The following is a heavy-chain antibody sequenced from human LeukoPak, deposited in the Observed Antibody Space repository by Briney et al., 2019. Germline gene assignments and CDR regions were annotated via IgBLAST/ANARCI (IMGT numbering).Heavy chain of an antibody. CDR2: ISVSGGST. D-gene: IGHD4-17*01. CDR1: GFTFSWYA. CDR3: AKDPIPHHYDDYVPFDY. V-gene: IGHV3-23*01. J-gene: IGHJ4*02. Sequence: GGALRLSCAASGFTFSWYAMSWVRQAPEKGLEWVSPISVSGGSTYYADSVKGRFTISRDDSRSTLYLQINSLRAEDTAVYYCAKDPIPHHYDDYVPFDYWGQGTLVTVSS.